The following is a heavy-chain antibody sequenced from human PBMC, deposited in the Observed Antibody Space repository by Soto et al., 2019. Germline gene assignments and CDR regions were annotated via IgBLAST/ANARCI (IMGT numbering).Heavy chain of an antibody. CDR2: IYYSGST. V-gene: IGHV4-31*03. Sequence: SETLSLTCTVSGGSISSGGYYWSWIRQHPGKGLEWIGYIYYSGSTYYNPSLKSRVTISVDTSENQFSLKLSSVTAADTAVYYCARGITIFGVVIPSYYFDYWGQGTLVTVSS. CDR1: GGSISSGGYY. D-gene: IGHD3-3*01. CDR3: ARGITIFGVVIPSYYFDY. J-gene: IGHJ4*02.